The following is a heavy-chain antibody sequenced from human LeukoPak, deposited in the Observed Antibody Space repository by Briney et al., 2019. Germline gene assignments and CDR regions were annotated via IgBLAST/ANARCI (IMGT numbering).Heavy chain of an antibody. CDR3: ARAVYYYDSSSYFNDAFDI. CDR2: IYYSGST. CDR1: GGSISSGGYS. J-gene: IGHJ3*02. Sequence: PSETLSLTCAVSGGSISSGGYSWSWIRQPPGKGLEWIGYIYYSGSTYYNPSLKSRVTISVDTSKNQFSLKLSSVTAADTAVYYCARAVYYYDSSSYFNDAFDIWGQGTMVTVTS. V-gene: IGHV4-30-4*07. D-gene: IGHD3-22*01.